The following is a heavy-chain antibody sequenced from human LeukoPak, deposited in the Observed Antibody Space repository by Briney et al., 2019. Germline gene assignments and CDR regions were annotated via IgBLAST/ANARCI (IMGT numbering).Heavy chain of an antibody. CDR1: GGSISIYY. CDR2: IYYTGNT. CDR3: ARGEDFERYYLAY. V-gene: IGHV4-59*01. J-gene: IGHJ4*02. Sequence: SETLSLTCSVSGGSISIYYWTWIRQIPGKGLEWNGYIYYTGNTNYNPLFESRATISVDTSKNQFSLKLTSVTAADTAVYFCARGEDFERYYLAYWGQGTLVTVSS. D-gene: IGHD3-9*01.